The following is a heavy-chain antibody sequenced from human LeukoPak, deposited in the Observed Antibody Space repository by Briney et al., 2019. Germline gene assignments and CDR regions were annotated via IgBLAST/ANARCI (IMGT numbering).Heavy chain of an antibody. CDR3: ARHEKLGQFDY. Sequence: PSETLSLTCTVSGGSISSYYWHWIRQPPGKGLEWIGYVYYSGSANCNPSLKSRVTISVDTSKNQFSLKLSSVTAADTAVYYCARHEKLGQFDYWGQGTLVTVSS. CDR1: GGSISSYY. CDR2: VYYSGSA. V-gene: IGHV4-59*08. D-gene: IGHD3-10*01. J-gene: IGHJ4*02.